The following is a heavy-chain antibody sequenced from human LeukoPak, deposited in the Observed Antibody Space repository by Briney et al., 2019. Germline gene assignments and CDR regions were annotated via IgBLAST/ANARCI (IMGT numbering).Heavy chain of an antibody. CDR2: IYYSGST. Sequence: PSETLSLTCTVSGGSISTGDYYWSWIRQPPEKGLEWIGYIYYSGSTYYNPSLKSRVIISLDTSKNQFSLKLSSVTAADTAVYYCARAPVYSGTYFDYWGQGTLVTVSS. D-gene: IGHD1-26*01. V-gene: IGHV4-30-4*01. J-gene: IGHJ4*02. CDR3: ARAPVYSGTYFDY. CDR1: GGSISTGDYY.